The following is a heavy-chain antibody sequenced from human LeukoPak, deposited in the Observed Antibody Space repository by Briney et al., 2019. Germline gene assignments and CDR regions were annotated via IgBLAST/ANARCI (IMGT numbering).Heavy chain of an antibody. CDR3: AKGNYYDLPYSFDY. Sequence: GGSLRLSCAASGFTFDDYAMHWVRQAPGKGLEWVSGISWNSGSIGYADSVKGRFTISRDNAKNSLYLQMNSLRAEDTALYYCAKGNYYDLPYSFDYWGQGTLVTVSS. CDR2: ISWNSGSI. V-gene: IGHV3-9*01. CDR1: GFTFDDYA. J-gene: IGHJ4*02. D-gene: IGHD3-22*01.